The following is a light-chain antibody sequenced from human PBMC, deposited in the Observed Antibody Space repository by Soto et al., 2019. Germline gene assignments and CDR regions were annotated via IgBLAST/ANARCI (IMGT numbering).Light chain of an antibody. CDR1: SGSIASNY. V-gene: IGLV6-57*01. J-gene: IGLJ3*02. CDR2: EDN. Sequence: NFMLTQPHSVSESPGKTVIISCTRSSGSIASNYVQWYQQRPGSSPTTVIYEDNQRPSGVPDRFSGSIDSSSNSASLTISGLETEDEADYFCQCYDATNQVFGGGTKVTVL. CDR3: QCYDATNQV.